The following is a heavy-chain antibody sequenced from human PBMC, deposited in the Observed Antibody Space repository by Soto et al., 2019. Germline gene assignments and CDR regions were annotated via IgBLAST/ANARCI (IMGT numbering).Heavy chain of an antibody. D-gene: IGHD4-17*01. Sequence: SVKVSCKASGGTFSSYAISWVRQAPGQGLEWMGGIIPIFGTANYAQKFQGRVTITADESTSTAYMELSSLRSEDTAVYYCARVYYGDYPKDYYYGMDVWGQGTTVTVSS. J-gene: IGHJ6*02. V-gene: IGHV1-69*13. CDR3: ARVYYGDYPKDYYYGMDV. CDR2: IIPIFGTA. CDR1: GGTFSSYA.